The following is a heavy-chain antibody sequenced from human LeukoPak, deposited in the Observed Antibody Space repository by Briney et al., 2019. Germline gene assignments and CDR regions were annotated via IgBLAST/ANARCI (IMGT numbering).Heavy chain of an antibody. J-gene: IGHJ4*02. CDR1: GFTFSSYS. CDR2: ISSSSTI. CDR3: ARDLPGYCSSTSCYTVY. D-gene: IGHD2-2*02. V-gene: IGHV3-48*01. Sequence: PGGSLRLSCAASGFTFSSYSMNWVRQAPGKGLEWVSYISSSSTIYYADSVKGRFTISRDNAKNSLYLQMNSLRAEDTAVYYCARDLPGYCSSTSCYTVYWGQGTLVTVSS.